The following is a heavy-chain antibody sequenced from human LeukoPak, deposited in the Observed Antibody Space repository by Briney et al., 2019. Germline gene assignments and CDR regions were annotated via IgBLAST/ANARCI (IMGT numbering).Heavy chain of an antibody. J-gene: IGHJ4*02. CDR1: GFTFTSSA. Sequence: GASVKVSCKASGFTFTSSAVQWVRQARGQRLEWIGWIVVGSGNTNYAQKFQERVTITRDMSTSTAYMELRSLRSDDTAVYYCARDYYDSSGYFVIDYWGQGTLVTVSS. V-gene: IGHV1-58*01. CDR3: ARDYYDSSGYFVIDY. CDR2: IVVGSGNT. D-gene: IGHD3-22*01.